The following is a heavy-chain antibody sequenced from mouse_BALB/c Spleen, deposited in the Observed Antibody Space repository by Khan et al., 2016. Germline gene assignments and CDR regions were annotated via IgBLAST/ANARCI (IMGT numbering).Heavy chain of an antibody. J-gene: IGHJ2*01. CDR2: ISYSDST. V-gene: IGHV3-2*02. CDR1: GYSITSDYA. CDR3: ARSLVRLYCFDY. D-gene: IGHD1-2*01. Sequence: QLQESGPGLVKPSQSLSLSCTVTGYSITSDYAWNWMRQLPGNKLECMGYISYSDSTSYNPYLKSRISITRDTSKNTFFLQLNSVTTEDTATYYGARSLVRLYCFDYWGQGTTLTVSS.